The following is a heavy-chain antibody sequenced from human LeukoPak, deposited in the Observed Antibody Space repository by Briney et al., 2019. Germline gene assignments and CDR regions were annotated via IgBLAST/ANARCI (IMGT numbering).Heavy chain of an antibody. Sequence: SETLSLTCTVSGGSVSSSSYFWGWIRQPPGKGLEWIGYIYYSGSTNYNPSLKSRVTISVDTSKNQFSLKLSSVTAADTAVYYCARDGGYYDSSGPYYYYGMDVWGQGTTVTVSS. D-gene: IGHD3-22*01. CDR2: IYYSGST. V-gene: IGHV4-61*01. CDR1: GGSVSSSSYF. CDR3: ARDGGYYDSSGPYYYYGMDV. J-gene: IGHJ6*02.